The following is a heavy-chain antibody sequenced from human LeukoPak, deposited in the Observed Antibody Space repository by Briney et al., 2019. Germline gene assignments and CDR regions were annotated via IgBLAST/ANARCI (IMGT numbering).Heavy chain of an antibody. CDR2: INPSGGST. CDR1: GYTFTSYY. Sequence: GASVKVSCKASGYTFTSYYMHWVRQAPGQGLEWMGIINPSGGSTSYAQKLQGRVTMTRDTSTSTVYMELSSLRSEDTAVYYCAGDWKLSYYYDSSGLPPDYWGQGTLVTVSS. D-gene: IGHD3-22*01. V-gene: IGHV1-46*01. CDR3: AGDWKLSYYYDSSGLPPDY. J-gene: IGHJ4*02.